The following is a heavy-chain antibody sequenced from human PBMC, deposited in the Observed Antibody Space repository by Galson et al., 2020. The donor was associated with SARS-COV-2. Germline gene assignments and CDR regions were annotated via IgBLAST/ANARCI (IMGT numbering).Heavy chain of an antibody. J-gene: IGHJ4*02. CDR1: GFTVNDNH. Sequence: TGGSLRLSCAVSGFTVNDNHVSWVPQAPGKGLEWVSVINNVGSTDYVDAVKGRVTISRDTFTNTLYLQMSSLRVEDTALYYCMGDGGNSKWGQGTLVTVSS. CDR3: MGDGGNSK. V-gene: IGHV3-66*01. D-gene: IGHD2-15*01. CDR2: INNVGST.